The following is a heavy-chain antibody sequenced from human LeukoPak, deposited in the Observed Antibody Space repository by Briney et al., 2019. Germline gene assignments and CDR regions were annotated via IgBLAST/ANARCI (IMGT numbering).Heavy chain of an antibody. CDR2: INSDGSST. CDR3: ARVALDSSGDNYGQGAFDY. D-gene: IGHD6-19*01. V-gene: IGHV3-74*01. Sequence: PGGSLRLSCAASGFTFSNYWMHWVRQAPGKGLVWVSRINSDGSSTRYADSVKGRFTISRDNANNSLYLQINSLRAEDTALYYCARVALDSSGDNYGQGAFDYWGQGTLVSVSS. J-gene: IGHJ4*02. CDR1: GFTFSNYW.